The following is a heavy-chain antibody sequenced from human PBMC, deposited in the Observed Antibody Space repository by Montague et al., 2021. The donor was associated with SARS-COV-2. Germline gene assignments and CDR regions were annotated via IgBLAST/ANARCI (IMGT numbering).Heavy chain of an antibody. CDR1: GGSISSSNW. V-gene: IGHV4-4*02. Sequence: SETLSLTSALSGGSISSSNWWSWVRQPPEKGLEWIGEIYHSGSTNYNPSLKSRVTISVDKSKNQFSLKLSSVTAADTAVYYCARRHCSSTSCPNWFDPWGQGTLVTVSS. CDR3: ARRHCSSTSCPNWFDP. CDR2: IYHSGST. J-gene: IGHJ5*02. D-gene: IGHD2-2*01.